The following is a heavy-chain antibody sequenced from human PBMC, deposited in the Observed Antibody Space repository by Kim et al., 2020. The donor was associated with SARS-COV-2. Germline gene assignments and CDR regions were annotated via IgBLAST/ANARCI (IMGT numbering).Heavy chain of an antibody. Sequence: SVKVSCKASGGTFSSYAISWVRQAPGQGLEWMGGIIPIFGTANYAQKFQGRVTITADESTSTAYMELSSLRSEDTAVYYCARERSGVRGASVEDYWGQGTLVTVSS. D-gene: IGHD3-10*01. CDR3: ARERSGVRGASVEDY. V-gene: IGHV1-69*13. J-gene: IGHJ4*02. CDR1: GGTFSSYA. CDR2: IIPIFGTA.